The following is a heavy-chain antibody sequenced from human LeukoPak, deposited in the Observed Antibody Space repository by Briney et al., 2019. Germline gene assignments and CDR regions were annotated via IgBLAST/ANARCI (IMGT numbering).Heavy chain of an antibody. CDR1: GFTVSSNY. D-gene: IGHD3-22*01. J-gene: IGHJ4*02. CDR2: IYSGGST. Sequence: QPGGSLRLSCAASGFTVSSNYMSWVRQAPGKGLEWVSVIYSGGSTYYADSVKGRFTISRDNSKNTLYLQMNSLRAEDTAVYYCARGPQNSMIVVVIDWGQGTLVTVSS. CDR3: ARGPQNSMIVVVID. V-gene: IGHV3-53*01.